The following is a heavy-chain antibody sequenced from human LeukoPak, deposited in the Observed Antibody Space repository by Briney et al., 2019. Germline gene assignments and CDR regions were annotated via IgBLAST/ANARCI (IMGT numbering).Heavy chain of an antibody. CDR2: IIPIFGTA. Sequence: SVKVSCKASGYTFTSYGISWVRQAPGQGLEWMGGIIPIFGTANYAQKFQGRVTITADESTSTAYMELSSLRSEDTAVYYCARESKSTSWALYDAFDIWGQGTMVTVSS. CDR1: GYTFTSYG. CDR3: ARESKSTSWALYDAFDI. D-gene: IGHD6-13*01. V-gene: IGHV1-69*13. J-gene: IGHJ3*02.